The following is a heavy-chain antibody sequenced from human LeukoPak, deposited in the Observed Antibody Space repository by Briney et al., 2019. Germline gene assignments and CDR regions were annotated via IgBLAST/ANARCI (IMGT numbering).Heavy chain of an antibody. CDR1: GGSITPYY. CDR3: AREFRHSTGWSLYYFDR. CDR2: IYASGSA. D-gene: IGHD2/OR15-2a*01. V-gene: IGHV4-4*07. Sequence: SETLSLTCTVSGGSITPYYWSWVRQPTGRGLEWIGRIYASGSANYNSSPKSRVSMSVDTSKNQFSLNLSSVTAADTAVYYCAREFRHSTGWSLYYFDRWGQGILVTVAS. J-gene: IGHJ4*02.